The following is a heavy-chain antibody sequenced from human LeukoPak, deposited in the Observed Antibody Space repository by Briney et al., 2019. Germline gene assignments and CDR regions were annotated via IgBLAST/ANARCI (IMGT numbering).Heavy chain of an antibody. CDR1: GYTLTELS. CDR3: ATGVDIVVPKNAFDI. V-gene: IGHV1-24*01. Sequence: ASVKVSCKVSGYTLTELSMHWVRQAPGKGLEWMGGFDPEDGETIYAQKFQGRVTMTEDTSTDTAYMELSSLRSEDTAVYYCATGVDIVVPKNAFDIWGQGTMVTVSS. J-gene: IGHJ3*02. D-gene: IGHD2-21*01. CDR2: FDPEDGET.